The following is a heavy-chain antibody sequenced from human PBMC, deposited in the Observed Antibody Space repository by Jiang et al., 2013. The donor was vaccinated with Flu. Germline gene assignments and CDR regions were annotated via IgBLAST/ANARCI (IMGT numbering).Heavy chain of an antibody. CDR1: GFTFSSYS. V-gene: IGHV3-21*01. D-gene: IGHD1-26*01. Sequence: RLSCAASGFTFSSYSMNWVRQAPGKGLEWVSSISSSSSYIYYADSVKGRFTISRDNAKNSLYLQMNSLRAEDTAVYYCARDRGVVGAPDAFDIWGQGTMVTVSS. CDR2: ISSSSSYI. J-gene: IGHJ3*02. CDR3: ARDRGVVGAPDAFDI.